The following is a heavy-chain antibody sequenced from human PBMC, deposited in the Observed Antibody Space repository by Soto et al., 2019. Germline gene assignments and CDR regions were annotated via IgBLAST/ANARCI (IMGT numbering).Heavy chain of an antibody. V-gene: IGHV1-2*02. D-gene: IGHD5-12*01. CDR2: INCDSSGT. CDR1: GYTFSDYY. CDR3: TRDLVGYDAFDV. J-gene: IGHJ3*01. Sequence: QVHLVQSVAEVKKPGTSVKVSCKTSGYTFSDYYIHWVRQAPGQGLEWMGRINCDSSGTTYAQKFQGRVTMTRDTSITTVYMALSRLTSNDTAVYFWTRDLVGYDAFDVWGQGTLVAVSP.